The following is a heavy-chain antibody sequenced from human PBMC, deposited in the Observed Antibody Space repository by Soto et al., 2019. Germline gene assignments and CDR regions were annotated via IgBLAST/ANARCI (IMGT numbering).Heavy chain of an antibody. Sequence: LRLSCAASGFTFSSYAMSWVRQAPGKGLEWVSAISGSGGSTYYADSVKGRFTISRDNSKNTLYLQMNSLRAEDTAVYYCAKHVQILYYYYYMDVWGKGTTVTVSS. CDR3: AKHVQILYYYYYMDV. V-gene: IGHV3-23*01. CDR2: ISGSGGST. J-gene: IGHJ6*03. CDR1: GFTFSSYA. D-gene: IGHD3-9*01.